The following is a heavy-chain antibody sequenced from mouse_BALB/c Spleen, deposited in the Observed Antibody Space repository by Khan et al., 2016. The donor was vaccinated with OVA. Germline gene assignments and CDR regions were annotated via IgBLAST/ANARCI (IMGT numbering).Heavy chain of an antibody. CDR3: AGGRAY. V-gene: IGHV3-2*02. J-gene: IGHJ3*01. CDR1: GYSITSDYA. Sequence: EVQLVETGPGLVKPSQSLSLTCTVTGYSITSDYAWNWIRQFPGNKLEWMGYISYSGRTSYTPSLTSRISITRDTSKNQFFLQLNSVTTEDTATYYCAGGRAYWGQGTLVTVSA. CDR2: ISYSGRT. D-gene: IGHD3-3*01.